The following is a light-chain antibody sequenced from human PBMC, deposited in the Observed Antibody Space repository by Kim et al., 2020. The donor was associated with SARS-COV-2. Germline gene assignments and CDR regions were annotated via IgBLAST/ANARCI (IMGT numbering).Light chain of an antibody. CDR1: NIGVKS. CDR3: QVWDNSRVHLV. Sequence: PGKPARMTGGGTNIGVKSVHWYQQRPGQAPVLVIHYDSDRPSGIPARFSGSNSGNTATLTITGVEAGDEADYYCQVWDNSRVHLVFGGGTQLTVL. J-gene: IGLJ2*01. V-gene: IGLV3-21*04. CDR2: YDS.